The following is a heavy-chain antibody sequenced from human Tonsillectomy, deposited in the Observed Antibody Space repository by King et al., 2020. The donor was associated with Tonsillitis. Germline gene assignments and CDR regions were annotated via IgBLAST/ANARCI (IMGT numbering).Heavy chain of an antibody. Sequence: DVQLVESGGGLVQPGGSLRLSCAASGFTFSSYSMNWVRQAPGKGLEWVSYISSSSSSIYYADSVKGRFTISRDNAKNSLDLQLNSLRDEDTAVYYCARELPFYYYGMDVWGQGTTVTVSS. J-gene: IGHJ6*02. CDR2: ISSSSSSI. D-gene: IGHD2-15*01. CDR3: ARELPFYYYGMDV. CDR1: GFTFSSYS. V-gene: IGHV3-48*02.